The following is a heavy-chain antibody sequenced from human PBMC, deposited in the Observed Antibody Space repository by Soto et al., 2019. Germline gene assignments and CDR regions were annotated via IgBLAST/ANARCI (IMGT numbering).Heavy chain of an antibody. CDR1: GFTVSNNY. CDR2: IYSGGST. Sequence: LRLSCAASGFTVSNNYMSWVRQAPGKGLEWVSIIYSGGSTYYADSVQGRFTISRDNSKNTLFLQMSSLRAEDTAVYYCAREGGGVYCSGGSCYGRYFDFWGQGTRVTVSS. J-gene: IGHJ4*02. V-gene: IGHV3-53*01. D-gene: IGHD2-15*01. CDR3: AREGGGVYCSGGSCYGRYFDF.